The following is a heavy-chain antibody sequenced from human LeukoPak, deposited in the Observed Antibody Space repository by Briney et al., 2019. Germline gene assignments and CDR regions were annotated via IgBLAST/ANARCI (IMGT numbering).Heavy chain of an antibody. CDR2: ISYDGSNK. D-gene: IGHD3-16*01. J-gene: IGHJ4*02. Sequence: TGGSLRLSCAASGFTFSSYGMHWVRQAPCKGLEWVAVISYDGSNKYYADSVKGRFTISRDNSKNTLYLQMNSLRADDTAVYYCAKDTPLCYFDYWGQGTLVTVSS. CDR3: AKDTPLCYFDY. CDR1: GFTFSSYG. V-gene: IGHV3-30*18.